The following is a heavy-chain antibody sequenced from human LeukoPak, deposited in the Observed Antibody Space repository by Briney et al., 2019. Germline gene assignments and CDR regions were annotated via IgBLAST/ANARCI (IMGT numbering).Heavy chain of an antibody. D-gene: IGHD1-14*01. CDR2: IKQDGSEK. CDR1: GFTFSSYW. CDR3: ARSSINGFDI. V-gene: IGHV3-7*01. J-gene: IGHJ3*02. Sequence: GGSPRLSCAVTGFTFSSYWMSWVRQAPGKGLEWVANIKQDGSEKYFVDSVKGRFTISRDSAKNSLYLQMNSLRVEDTAVFYCARSSINGFDIWGQGTMVTVSS.